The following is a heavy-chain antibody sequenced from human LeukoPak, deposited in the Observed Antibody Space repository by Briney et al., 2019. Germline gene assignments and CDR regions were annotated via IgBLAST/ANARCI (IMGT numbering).Heavy chain of an antibody. J-gene: IGHJ3*02. CDR2: IYYSGST. D-gene: IGHD1-1*01. CDR1: GGSIGSYY. CDR3: ARHQLVGDAFDI. Sequence: SETLSLTCTVSGGSIGSYYWSWIRQPPGKGLEWIGYIYYSGSTNYNPSLKSRVTISVDTSKNQFSLKLSSVTAADTAVYYCARHQLVGDAFDIWGQGTMVTVSS. V-gene: IGHV4-59*08.